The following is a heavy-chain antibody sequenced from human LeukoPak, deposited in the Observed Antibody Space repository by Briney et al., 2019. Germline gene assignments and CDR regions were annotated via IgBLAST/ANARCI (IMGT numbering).Heavy chain of an antibody. D-gene: IGHD3-3*01. CDR2: ISGSGGST. V-gene: IGHV3-23*01. Sequence: GRSLRLSCAASGFTFSSYAMSWVRQAPGKGLEWVSAISGSGGSTYYADSVKGRFTISRDNSKNTLYLQMNSLRAEDTAVYYCAPLRFLEWLSSWGQGTLVTVSS. CDR3: APLRFLEWLSS. CDR1: GFTFSSYA. J-gene: IGHJ5*02.